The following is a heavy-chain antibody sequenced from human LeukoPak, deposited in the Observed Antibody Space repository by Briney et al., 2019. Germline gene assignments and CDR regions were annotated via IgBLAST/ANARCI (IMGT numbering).Heavy chain of an antibody. CDR2: IGTAGDT. Sequence: GGSLRLSCAASGFTISSDDMHWVRQATGKGLEWVSAIGTAGDTYYPGSVKGRFTISRENAKNSLYLQMNSLRAGDTAVYYCARALNVGGAHDAFDIWGQGTMVTVSS. CDR1: GFTISSDD. V-gene: IGHV3-13*01. D-gene: IGHD2-21*01. CDR3: ARALNVGGAHDAFDI. J-gene: IGHJ3*02.